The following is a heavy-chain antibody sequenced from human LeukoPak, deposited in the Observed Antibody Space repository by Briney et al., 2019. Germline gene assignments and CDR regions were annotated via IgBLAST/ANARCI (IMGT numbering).Heavy chain of an antibody. CDR3: TRAGHNWEHDY. CDR2: INSDGSST. CDR1: GFTFSNSW. V-gene: IGHV3-74*01. Sequence: GGSLRLSCAASGFTFSNSWMYWVRQAPGKGLVWVSRINSDGSSTTYADSVKGRFTIPRDNARNTLYLQMSSLRADDTAVYYCTRAGHNWEHDYWGQGTLVTVSS. J-gene: IGHJ4*02. D-gene: IGHD5-24*01.